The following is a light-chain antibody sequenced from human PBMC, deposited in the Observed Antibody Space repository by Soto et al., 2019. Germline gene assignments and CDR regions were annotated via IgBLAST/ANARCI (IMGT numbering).Light chain of an antibody. CDR3: CSYAGNSDV. J-gene: IGLJ1*01. Sequence: QSVLTQPASVSGSPGQSITIPCTGTSGDVGSYNLVSWYQQHPGKAPKLLIYEVTERPSGVSNRFSGSKSGNTASLTISGLQPDDEADYYCCSYAGNSDVFGTGTKVTV. CDR2: EVT. CDR1: SGDVGSYNL. V-gene: IGLV2-23*02.